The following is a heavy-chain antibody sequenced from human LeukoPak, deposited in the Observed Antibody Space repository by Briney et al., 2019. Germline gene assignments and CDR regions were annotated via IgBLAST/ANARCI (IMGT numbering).Heavy chain of an antibody. D-gene: IGHD1-1*01. J-gene: IGHJ6*02. CDR2: IYPGDSDS. CDR3: ARHSSNDEGYYYYGMDV. Sequence: GESLKISCKGSGYTFSKHWIGWVRQMPGKGLEWVGIIYPGDSDSRYSPSFQGQVTFSADKSISTAYLQWSSLEASGTAVYYCARHSSNDEGYYYYGMDVWGQGTTVTVSS. CDR1: GYTFSKHW. V-gene: IGHV5-51*01.